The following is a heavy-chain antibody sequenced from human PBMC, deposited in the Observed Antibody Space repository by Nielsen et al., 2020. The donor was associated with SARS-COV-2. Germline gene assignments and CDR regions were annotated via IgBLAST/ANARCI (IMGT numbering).Heavy chain of an antibody. Sequence: GGSLRLSCAASGFIVSSKYMNWVRQAPGKGLEWVAIISYDGKTKYHPDSVEGRFTISRDNSMDTLYLQMNSLRHEDTAVYYCARETGDYTSSWFDYWGQGTLVTVSS. V-gene: IGHV3-30*03. CDR3: ARETGDYTSSWFDY. D-gene: IGHD6-13*01. J-gene: IGHJ5*01. CDR1: GFIVSSKY. CDR2: ISYDGKTK.